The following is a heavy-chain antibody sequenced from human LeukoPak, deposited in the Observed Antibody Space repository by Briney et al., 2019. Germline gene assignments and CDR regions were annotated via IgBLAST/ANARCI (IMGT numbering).Heavy chain of an antibody. D-gene: IGHD3-9*01. V-gene: IGHV3-23*01. Sequence: GGSLRLSCAASGFTFTTYATTWVRQAPGEGLEWVSVISASGTAHYADSMKGRFTISRDNSKNTVYLQLNSLRPEDTAVYYCAKARVTTGYYMQVDYWGQGTLVTVSS. CDR1: GFTFTTYA. CDR3: AKARVTTGYYMQVDY. J-gene: IGHJ4*02. CDR2: ISASGTA.